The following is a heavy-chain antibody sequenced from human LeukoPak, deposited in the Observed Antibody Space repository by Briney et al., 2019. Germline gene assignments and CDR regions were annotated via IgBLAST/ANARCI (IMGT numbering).Heavy chain of an antibody. CDR1: GGSFSGYY. V-gene: IGHV4-34*01. D-gene: IGHD3-10*01. CDR2: INHSGST. CDR3: ARRVWFGEYYFDY. Sequence: PSETLSLTCAVYGGSFSGYYWSWIRQPPGKGLEWIGEINHSGSTNYNPSLKSRVTISVDTSKNQFSLKLSSVTAADTAVYYCARRVWFGEYYFDYWGQGTLVTVSS. J-gene: IGHJ4*02.